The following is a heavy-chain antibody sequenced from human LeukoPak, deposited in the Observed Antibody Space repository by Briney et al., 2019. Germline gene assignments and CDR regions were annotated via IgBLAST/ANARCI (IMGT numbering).Heavy chain of an antibody. D-gene: IGHD3-22*01. CDR3: ARALGYCYDSSGPRDIYYFDY. V-gene: IGHV3-48*03. CDR2: ISSSGSTI. CDR1: GFTFSSYE. J-gene: IGHJ4*02. Sequence: PGGSLRLSCAASGFTFSSYEMNWVRQAPGKGLEGVSYISSSGSTIYYADSVKGRFTISRDNAKNSLYLQMNSLRAEDTAVYYCARALGYCYDSSGPRDIYYFDYWGQGTLVTVSS.